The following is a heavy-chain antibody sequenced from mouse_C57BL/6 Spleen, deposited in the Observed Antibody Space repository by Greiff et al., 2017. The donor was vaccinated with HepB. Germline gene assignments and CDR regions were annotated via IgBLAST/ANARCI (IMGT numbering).Heavy chain of an antibody. D-gene: IGHD2-5*01. Sequence: QVQLQQPGAELVKPGASVKLSCKASGYTFTSYWMQWVKQRPGQGLEWIGEIDPSDSYTNYNQKFKGKATLTVDTSSSTAYMQLSSLTSEDSAVYYCASYSNYVGADAMDYWGQGTSVTVSS. CDR1: GYTFTSYW. J-gene: IGHJ4*01. V-gene: IGHV1-50*01. CDR3: ASYSNYVGADAMDY. CDR2: IDPSDSYT.